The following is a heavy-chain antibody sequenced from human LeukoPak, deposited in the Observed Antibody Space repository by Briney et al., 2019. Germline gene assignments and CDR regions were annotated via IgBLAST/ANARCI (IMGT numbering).Heavy chain of an antibody. Sequence: GALVKVSCKASGYTFTGYYMHWVRQAPGQGLEWMGWINPNSGGTNYAQKLQGWVTMTRDTSISTAYMELSRLRSDDTAVYYCARDLGDTYGSVGDFDYWGQGTLVTVSS. D-gene: IGHD3-10*01. CDR3: ARDLGDTYGSVGDFDY. J-gene: IGHJ4*02. CDR2: INPNSGGT. CDR1: GYTFTGYY. V-gene: IGHV1-2*04.